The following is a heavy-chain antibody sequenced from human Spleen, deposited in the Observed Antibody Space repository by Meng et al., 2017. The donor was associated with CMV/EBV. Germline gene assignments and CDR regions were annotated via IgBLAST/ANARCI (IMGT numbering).Heavy chain of an antibody. CDR2: IYSDGRT. J-gene: IGHJ4*02. CDR3: AGYPQTYPYSSSS. D-gene: IGHD6-13*01. V-gene: IGHV3-53*01. CDR1: GFTVNSNY. Sequence: GGSLRLSCEASGFTVNSNYMSWVRQAPGKGLECVSLIYSDGRTYYADSVKGRFTITRDNSKNTVYLQMNSLRAEDTAMFYCAGYPQTYPYSSSSWGQGTQVTVSS.